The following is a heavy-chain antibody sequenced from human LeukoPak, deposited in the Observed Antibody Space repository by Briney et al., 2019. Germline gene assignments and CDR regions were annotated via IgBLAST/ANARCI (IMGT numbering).Heavy chain of an antibody. CDR2: IKKDGSEQ. Sequence: GGSLRLSCAASGFTFSSYAMSWVRQAPGKRPEWVANIKKDGSEQKYVDSVRGRFTISRDNTRDSLFLQMNGLRAEDTARYFCVRVAERNYDNTAYRAFDLWGQGTLVTVSS. CDR3: VRVAERNYDNTAYRAFDL. CDR1: GFTFSSYA. D-gene: IGHD3-16*01. J-gene: IGHJ3*01. V-gene: IGHV3-7*01.